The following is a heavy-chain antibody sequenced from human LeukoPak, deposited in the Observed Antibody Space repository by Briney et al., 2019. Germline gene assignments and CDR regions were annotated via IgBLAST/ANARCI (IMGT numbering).Heavy chain of an antibody. J-gene: IGHJ2*01. CDR1: GASISSQNYY. V-gene: IGHV4-39*07. CDR3: AGAYSSSWYYWYFDL. CDR2: IHHSDGT. Sequence: TSETLSLTCTVSGASISSQNYYWGWVRQPPGKGLEWIGSIHHSDGTYHNPSLKSRVTISVDTSKNQFSLKLISVTAADTAVYYCAGAYSSSWYYWYFDLWGRGTLVTVSS. D-gene: IGHD6-13*01.